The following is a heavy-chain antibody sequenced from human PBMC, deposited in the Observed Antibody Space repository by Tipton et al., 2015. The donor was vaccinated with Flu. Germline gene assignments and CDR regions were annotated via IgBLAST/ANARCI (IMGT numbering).Heavy chain of an antibody. V-gene: IGHV3-23*01. CDR1: GFTFSTYP. CDR2: VSSSGDST. CDR3: AKGLWAAATLDPFDF. J-gene: IGHJ4*02. D-gene: IGHD6-13*01. Sequence: CAASGFTFSTYPMAWVRQAPGRGLEWVSTVSSSGDSTYFADSVRGRFTISRDNSKNTLYAEMNSLRAEDTAVYYCAKGLWAAATLDPFDFWGQGTLVTVSS.